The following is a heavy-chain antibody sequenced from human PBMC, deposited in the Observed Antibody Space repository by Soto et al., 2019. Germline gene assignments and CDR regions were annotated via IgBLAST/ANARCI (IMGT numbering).Heavy chain of an antibody. D-gene: IGHD3-9*01. Sequence: QVQLVQSGGEGKKPGASVKVSCKASGYNYSSYGVTWVRQAPGQGLEWMGWISAYNGKANYAPNIQDRVTMSIDTSTSTAYMEMRSLRSDDTAVYYCARQHNDLLCASPDFDYWAQGTLFTVSA. J-gene: IGHJ4*02. CDR1: GYNYSSYG. CDR2: ISAYNGKA. CDR3: ARQHNDLLCASPDFDY. V-gene: IGHV1-18*04.